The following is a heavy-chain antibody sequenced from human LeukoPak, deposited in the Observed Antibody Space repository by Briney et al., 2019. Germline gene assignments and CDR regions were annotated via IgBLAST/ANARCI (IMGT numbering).Heavy chain of an antibody. D-gene: IGHD1-1*01. Sequence: ASVKVSCKTSGYIFAHNGISWVRQAPGQGPEWMGWISAYNGDTNYAQKLQGRVTMTTDTSTSTAYMELRSLRSDDTAVYYCARGVTTWFDPWGQGTLVTVSS. J-gene: IGHJ5*02. CDR3: ARGVTTWFDP. CDR2: ISAYNGDT. V-gene: IGHV1-18*01. CDR1: GYIFAHNG.